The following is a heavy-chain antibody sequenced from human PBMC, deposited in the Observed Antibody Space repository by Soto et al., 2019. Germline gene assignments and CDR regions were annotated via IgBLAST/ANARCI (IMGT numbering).Heavy chain of an antibody. CDR1: GASMISNTYY. Sequence: QLHLQESGPALVKPSETLSLTCSVSGASMISNTYYWGWIRQPPGKGLEWIGSIYSSGNTYSNLSLKSRVSMSVXXXXXXXXXXXXXXXXXXXXXXXXXRRYCSGGNCYRTNYDYYMDVWGKGTSVTVSS. V-gene: IGHV4-39*01. J-gene: IGHJ6*03. D-gene: IGHD2-15*01. CDR3: XRRYCSGGNCYRTNYDYYMDV. CDR2: IYSSGNT.